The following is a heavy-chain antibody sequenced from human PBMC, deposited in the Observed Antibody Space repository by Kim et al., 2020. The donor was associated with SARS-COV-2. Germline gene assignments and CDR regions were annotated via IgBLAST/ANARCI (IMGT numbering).Heavy chain of an antibody. V-gene: IGHV3-11*06. CDR3: ARGRLVFDP. CDR1: GFTFSDYY. CDR2: ISSSSGDT. J-gene: IGHJ5*02. Sequence: GSLRLSCVASGFTFSDYYMSWIRQAPGKGLEWVSYISSSSGDTNYADSVKGRFTVSRDNVKKSLYLQMNSLRAEDTAVYYCARGRLVFDPWGQGTLVTV.